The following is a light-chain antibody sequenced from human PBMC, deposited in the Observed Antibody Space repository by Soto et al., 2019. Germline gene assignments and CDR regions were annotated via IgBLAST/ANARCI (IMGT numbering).Light chain of an antibody. CDR3: SSYTNINTRACV. V-gene: IGLV1-40*01. Sequence: QTVVTQPPSVSGAPGQRVTISCTGSSSNIGAGYGVHWYQQVPGTAPKLLIYGNSNRPSGVSNRFSGSKSGNTASLTISGLQAEDEAEYYCSSYTNINTRACVFGTGTKLTVL. J-gene: IGLJ1*01. CDR1: SSNIGAGYG. CDR2: GNS.